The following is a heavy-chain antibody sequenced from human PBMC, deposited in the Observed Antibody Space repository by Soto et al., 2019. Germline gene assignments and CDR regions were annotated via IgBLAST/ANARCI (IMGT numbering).Heavy chain of an antibody. V-gene: IGHV3-23*01. D-gene: IGHD2-2*01. CDR2: ISGSGGST. J-gene: IGHJ6*03. CDR3: AKGPAAMGYYYYYYMDV. Sequence: PGGSLRLSCAASGFTFSSYAMSWVRQAPGKGLEWVSAISGSGGSTYYADSVKGRFTISRDNSKNTLYLQMNSLRAEDTAVYYCAKGPAAMGYYYYYYMDVWGKGTTVTVSS. CDR1: GFTFSSYA.